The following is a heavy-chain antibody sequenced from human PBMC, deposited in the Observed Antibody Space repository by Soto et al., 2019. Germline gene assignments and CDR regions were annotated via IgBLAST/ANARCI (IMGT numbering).Heavy chain of an antibody. CDR2: ITSKSTTI. J-gene: IGHJ5*02. V-gene: IGHV3-48*02. CDR3: AREMGACSDSSCYPGPYGS. D-gene: IGHD2-2*01. Sequence: GGSLRLSCAASGFTFTRYSMNWDRQAPGQGLEWVSYITSKSTTIKYADSVKGRFTVSRDNAKNSLYLQLNSLRDEDTAVYYCAREMGACSDSSCYPGPYGSWGQGTLVTVSS. CDR1: GFTFTRYS.